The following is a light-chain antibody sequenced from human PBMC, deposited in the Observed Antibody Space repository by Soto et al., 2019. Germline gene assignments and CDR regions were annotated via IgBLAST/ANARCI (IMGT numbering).Light chain of an antibody. CDR2: GAS. CDR3: QQYGSSPWT. Sequence: EIVLTQSPGTLSLSPGEIATLSCSASQSVSSSYLAWYQQKPGQAPRLLIYGASSRATGIPDRFSGSGPGTDFTLTISRLEPEDFAVYYCQQYGSSPWTFGQGTKVDIK. V-gene: IGKV3-20*01. J-gene: IGKJ1*01. CDR1: QSVSSSY.